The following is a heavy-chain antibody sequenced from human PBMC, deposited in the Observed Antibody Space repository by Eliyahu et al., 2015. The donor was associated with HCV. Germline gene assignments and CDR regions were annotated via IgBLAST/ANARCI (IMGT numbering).Heavy chain of an antibody. V-gene: IGHV4-31*03. CDR3: AREMTGAFDI. Sequence: QVQLQESGPGLVKPSQTLSLXCXXXXXSISSXGYYWSWIRQHPGKGLEWIGYIYYSGSTYYNPSLKSRVTISVDTSKNQXSLKLSSVTAADTAVYYCAREMTGAFDIWGQGTMVTVSS. CDR1: XXSISSXGYY. CDR2: IYYSGST. J-gene: IGHJ3*02. D-gene: IGHD1-14*01.